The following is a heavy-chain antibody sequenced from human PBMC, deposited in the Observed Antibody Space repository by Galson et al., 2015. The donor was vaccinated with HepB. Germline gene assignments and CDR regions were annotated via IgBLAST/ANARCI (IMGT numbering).Heavy chain of an antibody. Sequence: LRLSCAASGFTFSSYAMSWVRQAPGKGLEWVSAISGSGGSTYYADSVKGRFTISRDNSKNTLYLQMNSLRAEDTAVYYCAKLESSSWYRPGVPDYWGQGTLVTVSS. D-gene: IGHD6-13*01. CDR2: ISGSGGST. CDR3: AKLESSSWYRPGVPDY. CDR1: GFTFSSYA. V-gene: IGHV3-23*01. J-gene: IGHJ4*02.